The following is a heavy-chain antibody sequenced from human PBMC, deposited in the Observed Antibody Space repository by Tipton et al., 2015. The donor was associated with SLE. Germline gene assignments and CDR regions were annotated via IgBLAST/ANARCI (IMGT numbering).Heavy chain of an antibody. CDR2: IKQDGSEK. CDR3: AREGRYYDDFDY. Sequence: GSLRLSCVASGLTFSSYWMSWVRQAPGKGLEWVANIKQDGSEKYYGDSVKGRFTISRDNAKNSLYLQMNSLRAEDTAVYYCAREGRYYDDFDYWGQGTLVTGCS. D-gene: IGHD3-10*01. CDR1: GLTFSSYW. V-gene: IGHV3-7*03. J-gene: IGHJ4*02.